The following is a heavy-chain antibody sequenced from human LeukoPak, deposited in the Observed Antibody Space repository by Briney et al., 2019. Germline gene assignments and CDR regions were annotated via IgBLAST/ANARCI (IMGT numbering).Heavy chain of an antibody. V-gene: IGHV3-64*01. Sequence: GGSLRLSCAASGFTFSSYAMHWVRQAPGKGLEYGSAISSNGGSTYYANSVKGRFTISRDNSKNTLYLQMGSLRAEDMAVYYCARTVVPADTTYYYSGMDAWGQGTTVTVSS. CDR1: GFTFSSYA. J-gene: IGHJ6*02. CDR2: ISSNGGST. CDR3: ARTVVPADTTYYYSGMDA. D-gene: IGHD2-2*01.